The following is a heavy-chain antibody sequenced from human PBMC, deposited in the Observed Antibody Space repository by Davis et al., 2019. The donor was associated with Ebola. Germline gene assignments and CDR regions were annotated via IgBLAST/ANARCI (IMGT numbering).Heavy chain of an antibody. D-gene: IGHD6-19*01. V-gene: IGHV1-3*01. Sequence: ASVKVSCKASGYTFSTYSMHWMRQAPGQRLEWMGWINGGSGKTKYSQKFQGRATFTRDTSASTAYMELSNLRSEDTAVYYCARWGDSSGWHDAFDIWGQGTTVTVSS. CDR1: GYTFSTYS. J-gene: IGHJ3*02. CDR3: ARWGDSSGWHDAFDI. CDR2: INGGSGKT.